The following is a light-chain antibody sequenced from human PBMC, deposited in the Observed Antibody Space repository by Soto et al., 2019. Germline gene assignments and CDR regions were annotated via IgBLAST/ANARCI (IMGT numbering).Light chain of an antibody. J-gene: IGKJ4*01. V-gene: IGKV3-15*01. CDR2: GAS. CDR1: HSISNN. Sequence: EIVLTQSPGPLSLSPGERATLSCRSSHSISNNLAWYQQKPGQAPRLLIYGASTRATGIPARFSGSGSGTEFTLTISSLQPEDFAIYYCQQFENWPPLTFGGGTKVDIK. CDR3: QQFENWPPLT.